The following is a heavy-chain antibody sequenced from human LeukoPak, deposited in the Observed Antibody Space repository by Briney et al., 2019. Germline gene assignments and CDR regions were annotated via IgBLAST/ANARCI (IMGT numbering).Heavy chain of an antibody. J-gene: IGHJ6*03. D-gene: IGHD1-26*01. Sequence: GGSLRLSCAASGFTFDDYAMHWVRQAPGKGLEWVSLISWDGGSTYYADSVKGRFTISRDNSKNSLYLQMNSLRAEDTALYYCAKGIGHLRGSLNHMDVWGKGTTVTVSS. CDR2: ISWDGGST. CDR3: AKGIGHLRGSLNHMDV. CDR1: GFTFDDYA. V-gene: IGHV3-43D*03.